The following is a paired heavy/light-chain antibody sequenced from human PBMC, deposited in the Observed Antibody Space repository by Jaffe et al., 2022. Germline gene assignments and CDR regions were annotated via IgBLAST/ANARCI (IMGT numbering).Light chain of an antibody. CDR3: QAWDSSTAFYV. J-gene: IGLJ1*01. Sequence: SYELTQPPSVSVSPGQTASITCSGDKLGDKYACWYQQKPGQSPVLVIYQDSKRPSGIPERFSGSNSGNTATLTISGTQAMDEADYYCQAWDSSTAFYVFGTGTKVTVL. CDR1: KLGDKY. CDR2: QDS. V-gene: IGLV3-1*01.
Heavy chain of an antibody. CDR3: AKRSQPMVQGVIPLYYFDY. CDR1: GFTFSSYA. J-gene: IGHJ4*02. D-gene: IGHD3-10*01. V-gene: IGHV3-23*01. Sequence: EVQLLESGGGLVQPGGSLRLSCAASGFTFSSYAMSWVRQAPGKGLEWVSAISGSGGSTYYADSVKGRFTISRDNSKNTLYLQMNSLRAEDTAVYYCAKRSQPMVQGVIPLYYFDYWGQGTLVTVSS. CDR2: ISGSGGST.